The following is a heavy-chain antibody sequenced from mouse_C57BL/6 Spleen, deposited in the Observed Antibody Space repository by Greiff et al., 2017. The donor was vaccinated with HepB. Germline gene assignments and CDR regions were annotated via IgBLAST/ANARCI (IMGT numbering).Heavy chain of an antibody. CDR1: GYTFTGYW. J-gene: IGHJ2*01. Sequence: QVQLQQSGAELMKPGASVKLSCKATGYTFTGYWIEWVKQRPGHGLEWIGEILPGSGSINYNEKFKGKATFTADTSSNTAYMQRSSLTTEDSAIYNCARWVHPSYYFDCWGQGTTLTVSS. CDR3: ARWVHPSYYFDC. V-gene: IGHV1-9*01. CDR2: ILPGSGSI. D-gene: IGHD6-1*01.